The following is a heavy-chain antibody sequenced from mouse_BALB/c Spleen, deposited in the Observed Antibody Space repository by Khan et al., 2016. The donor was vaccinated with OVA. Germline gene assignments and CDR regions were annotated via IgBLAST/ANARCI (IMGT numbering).Heavy chain of an antibody. V-gene: IGHV2-2*02. CDR2: IWSGGST. CDR3: ARNYDYDEGLAY. CDR1: GFSLTTYG. J-gene: IGHJ3*01. D-gene: IGHD2-4*01. Sequence: QVQLKESGPGLVQPSQSLSITCTVSGFSLTTYGVHWVRQSPGKGLEWLGVIWSGGSTDYNAAFISRLSISKDNSKSQVFFKMNSLQANDTAIYFCARNYDYDEGLAYWGQGTLVTVSA.